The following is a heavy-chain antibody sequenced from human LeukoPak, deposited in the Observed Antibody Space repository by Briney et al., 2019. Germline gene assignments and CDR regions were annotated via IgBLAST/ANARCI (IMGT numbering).Heavy chain of an antibody. CDR3: ARVDTVMAYYFDL. CDR1: GYTFTDYY. Sequence: ASVKVSCKASGYTFTDYYMHWVRQAPGQGLEWMGSINPNSAGTNYAQKFEGRVTMTRDTSISTAFLELRRLRSDDTAVYYCARVDTVMAYYFDLWGQGTLVTVSS. CDR2: INPNSAGT. V-gene: IGHV1-2*02. J-gene: IGHJ4*02. D-gene: IGHD5-18*01.